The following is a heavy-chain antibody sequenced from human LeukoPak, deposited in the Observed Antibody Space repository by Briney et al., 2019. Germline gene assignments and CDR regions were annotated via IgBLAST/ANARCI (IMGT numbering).Heavy chain of an antibody. CDR2: IYYSGST. V-gene: IGHV4-59*12. Sequence: SETLSLTCTVSGGSISSYYWTWIRQPPGKGLEWIGYIYYSGSTNYNPSLKSRVTISVDTSKNQFSLKLSSVTAADTAVYYCARDRYYGSGFDPWGQGTLVTVSS. CDR1: GGSISSYY. J-gene: IGHJ5*02. D-gene: IGHD3-10*01. CDR3: ARDRYYGSGFDP.